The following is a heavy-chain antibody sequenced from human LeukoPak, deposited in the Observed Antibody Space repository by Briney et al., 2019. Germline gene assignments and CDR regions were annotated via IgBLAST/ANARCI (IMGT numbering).Heavy chain of an antibody. D-gene: IGHD3-3*01. J-gene: IGHJ3*02. CDR2: IFHSGST. V-gene: IGHV4-30-2*01. Sequence: SQTLSLTCAVSGGSISSGGYSWSWIRQPPGKGLEWIGYIFHSGSTYYNPSLKSRVTISVDRSKNQFSLKLSSVTAADTAVYYCASHDRYYDFWSGYYAQDDAFDIWGQGTMVTVSS. CDR3: ASHDRYYDFWSGYYAQDDAFDI. CDR1: GGSISSGGYS.